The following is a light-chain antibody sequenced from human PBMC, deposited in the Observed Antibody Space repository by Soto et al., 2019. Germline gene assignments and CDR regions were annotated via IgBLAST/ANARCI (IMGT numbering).Light chain of an antibody. V-gene: IGKV3-15*01. CDR1: QSVNSH. Sequence: IVVTQSPATLSVSPWERATLSCRASQSVNSHLAWYRQKPGQAPRLLIYGASTRATGIPVRFSGSGSGTNFTLTISSLQSEDFAVYYCQQYNNWPLTFGGGTKVDIK. J-gene: IGKJ4*01. CDR3: QQYNNWPLT. CDR2: GAS.